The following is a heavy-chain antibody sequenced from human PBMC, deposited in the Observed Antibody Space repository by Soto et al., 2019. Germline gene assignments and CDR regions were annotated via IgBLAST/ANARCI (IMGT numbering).Heavy chain of an antibody. D-gene: IGHD6-25*01. J-gene: IGHJ5*02. CDR1: GDSISNLDYF. V-gene: IGHV4-30-4*01. CDR2: IYKSATT. CDR3: AREGSHSAYNFAIGIQLWPFDR. Sequence: SETLSLTCSVSGDSISNLDYFWAWIRQPPGQALEYIGYIYKSATTYYNPSFESRVAISVDTSKSQFSLNLTSVTAADMAVYYCAREGSHSAYNFAIGIQLWPFDRWGQGLPVTVSS.